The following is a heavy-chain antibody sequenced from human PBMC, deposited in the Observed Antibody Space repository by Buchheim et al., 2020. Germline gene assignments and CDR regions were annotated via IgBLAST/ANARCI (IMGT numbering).Heavy chain of an antibody. CDR3: ARLNARHGSPQFDY. J-gene: IGHJ4*02. Sequence: QVQLQESGPGLVKPSETLSLVCTVSGGSISGYYWSWIRQPPGKGLEWIGYIFYSGSTDYNPSLKSRVAVSQDTSNNQVSLTLTPVTAADTAVYYCARLNARHGSPQFDYWGQGIL. CDR1: GGSISGYY. CDR2: IFYSGST. V-gene: IGHV4-59*08. D-gene: IGHD2-15*01.